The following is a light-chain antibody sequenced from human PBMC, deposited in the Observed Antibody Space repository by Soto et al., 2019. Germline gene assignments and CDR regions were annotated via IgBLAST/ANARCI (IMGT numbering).Light chain of an antibody. CDR3: QVWHSRGDQSV. CDR1: NIGSES. Sequence: SYELTQPPSVSVAPGQTARITCGGNNIGSESVHWYQQKPGQAPVVVVYDDTDRPSGIPERFSGSNSGNTATLTISRVEGGDEADYYCQVWHSRGDQSVFGGGTKVTVL. CDR2: DDT. V-gene: IGLV3-21*02. J-gene: IGLJ3*02.